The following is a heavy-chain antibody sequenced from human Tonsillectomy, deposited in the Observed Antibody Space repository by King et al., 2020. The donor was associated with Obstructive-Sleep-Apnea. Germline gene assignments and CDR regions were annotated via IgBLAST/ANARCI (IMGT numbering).Heavy chain of an antibody. D-gene: IGHD6-6*01. Sequence: QLQESGPGLVKPSETLSLTCTVSGGSISSSSYYWGWIRQPPGKGLEWIGSIYYSGSTYYNPSLKSRVTISVDTSKNQFSLKLSSVTAADTAVYYCARDGSRTWYSSSFGLGAFDIWGQGTMVTVSS. V-gene: IGHV4-39*07. CDR2: IYYSGST. CDR1: GGSISSSSYY. J-gene: IGHJ3*02. CDR3: ARDGSRTWYSSSFGLGAFDI.